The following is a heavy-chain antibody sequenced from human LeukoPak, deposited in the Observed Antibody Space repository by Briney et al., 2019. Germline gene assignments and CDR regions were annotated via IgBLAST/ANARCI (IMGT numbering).Heavy chain of an antibody. CDR2: ISYDGSNK. V-gene: IGHV3-30*18. D-gene: IGHD6-19*01. CDR1: GFTFSSYA. Sequence: PGGSLRLSCAASGFTFSSYAMSWVRQAPGKGLEWVAVISYDGSNKYYADSVKGRFTISRDNSKNTLYLQMNSLRAEDTAVYYCAKDPYSSGWYATGATNWFDPWGQGTLVTVSS. CDR3: AKDPYSSGWYATGATNWFDP. J-gene: IGHJ5*02.